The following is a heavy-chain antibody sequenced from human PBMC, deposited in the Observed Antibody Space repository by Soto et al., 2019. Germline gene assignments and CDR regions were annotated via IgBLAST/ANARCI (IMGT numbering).Heavy chain of an antibody. CDR3: AHRLASPYYYHRRGSGFDY. D-gene: IGHD3-22*01. J-gene: IGHJ4*02. CDR1: GFSLSTSGVS. Sequence: QITLKESGPTLVKPTQTLTLTCTFSGFSLSTSGVSVGWIRQPPGKALEWLALIYWDNDKYYSPSLKSRLIIAKDTSKNQVVLTMINMDPVDTATYYCAHRLASPYYYHRRGSGFDYWGQGTGVTVSS. V-gene: IGHV2-5*02. CDR2: IYWDNDK.